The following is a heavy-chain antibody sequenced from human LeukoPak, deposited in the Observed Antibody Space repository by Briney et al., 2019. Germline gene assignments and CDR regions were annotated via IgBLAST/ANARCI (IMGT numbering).Heavy chain of an antibody. D-gene: IGHD3-10*01. J-gene: IGHJ4*02. V-gene: IGHV4-39*01. CDR2: IYYSGST. Sequence: PSETLSLTCTVSGGSISSSSYYWGWIRQPPGKGLEWIGSIYYSGSTYYNPSLKSRVTISVDTSKNQFSLKLSSVTAADTAVYYCAKEEVLLWFGESSGYFDYWGQGTLVTVSS. CDR3: AKEEVLLWFGESSGYFDY. CDR1: GGSISSSSYY.